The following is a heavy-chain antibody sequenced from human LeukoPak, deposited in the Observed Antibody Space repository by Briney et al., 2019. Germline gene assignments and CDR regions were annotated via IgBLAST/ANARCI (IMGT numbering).Heavy chain of an antibody. D-gene: IGHD2-21*02. J-gene: IGHJ5*02. CDR1: GGSISSHY. CDR3: ARALGDYWFDP. CDR2: IYYSGST. Sequence: KSSETLSLTCTVSGGSISSHYWSWIRQPPRKGLEWIGYIYYSGSTNYNPSLKSRVTISVDTSKNQFSLKLSSVTAADTAVYYCARALGDYWFDPWGQGTLVTVSS. V-gene: IGHV4-59*11.